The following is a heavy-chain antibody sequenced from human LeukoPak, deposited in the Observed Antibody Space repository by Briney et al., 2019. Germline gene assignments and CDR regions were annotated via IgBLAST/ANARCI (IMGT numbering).Heavy chain of an antibody. Sequence: SETLSLTCTVSGGSISSYYWSWIRQPPGKGLEWIGYIYYSGSTNYNPSLKSRVTISVDTSKNQFSLKLSSVTAADTAVYYYARDSAYYYDSSGYHGGFDYWGQGTLVTVSS. D-gene: IGHD3-22*01. V-gene: IGHV4-59*01. CDR1: GGSISSYY. J-gene: IGHJ4*02. CDR2: IYYSGST. CDR3: ARDSAYYYDSSGYHGGFDY.